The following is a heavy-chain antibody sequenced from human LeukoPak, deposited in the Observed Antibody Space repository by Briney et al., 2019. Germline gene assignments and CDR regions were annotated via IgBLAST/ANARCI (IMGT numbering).Heavy chain of an antibody. CDR3: ATQLLRYFDWLRPNYFDY. J-gene: IGHJ4*02. CDR2: IYHSGST. V-gene: IGHV4-59*08. D-gene: IGHD3-9*01. Sequence: SETLSLTCTVSGGSISTYYWSWIRQPPGKGLEWIGYIYHSGSTNYNPSLKSRVTISVDTSQNQFYLKLSSVTAADTAVYYCATQLLRYFDWLRPNYFDYWGQGTLVTVSS. CDR1: GGSISTYY.